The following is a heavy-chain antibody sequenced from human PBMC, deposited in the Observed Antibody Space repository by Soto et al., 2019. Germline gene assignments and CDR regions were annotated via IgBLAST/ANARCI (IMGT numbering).Heavy chain of an antibody. CDR2: IDWDDDK. J-gene: IGHJ3*02. CDR1: GFSLSTSGMC. Sequence: SGPTLVNPTQTLTLTCTISGFSLSTSGMCVSWIRQPPGKALEWLALIDWDDDKYYSTSLKTRLTISKDTSKNQVVITMNNMDPVDAATYYSTRVSNYSDDVWGSYLVHAFDIWGQGTMVTVSS. D-gene: IGHD3-16*01. CDR3: TRVSNYSDDVWGSYLVHAFDI. V-gene: IGHV2-70*01.